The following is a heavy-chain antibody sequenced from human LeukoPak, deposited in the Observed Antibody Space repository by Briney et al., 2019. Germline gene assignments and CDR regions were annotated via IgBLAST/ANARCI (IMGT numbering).Heavy chain of an antibody. CDR3: AKDYGAYGSRSDYMDV. J-gene: IGHJ6*03. CDR1: GFTFSSYA. D-gene: IGHD3-10*01. Sequence: QPGGSLRLSCAASGFTFSSYAMHRVRQAPGKGLEWVSGISWNSGSIGYADSVKGRFTISRDNAKNSLYLQMNSLRAEDTALYYCAKDYGAYGSRSDYMDVWGKGTTVTISS. CDR2: ISWNSGSI. V-gene: IGHV3-9*01.